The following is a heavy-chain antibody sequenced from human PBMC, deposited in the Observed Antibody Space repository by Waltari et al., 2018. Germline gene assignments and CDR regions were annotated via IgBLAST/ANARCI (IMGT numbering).Heavy chain of an antibody. V-gene: IGHV1-2*06. CDR3: ARGPTIFGVVIGPKYYYYMDV. CDR2: INPNSGGQ. J-gene: IGHJ6*03. CDR1: GYTFTGYY. Sequence: QVQLVQSGAEVKKPGASVKVSCKASGYTFTGYYMHWVRQAPGQGLEWMGRINPNSGGQKDGNKLQGRVTMTRDTSISTAYMELSRLRADDTAVYYCARGPTIFGVVIGPKYYYYMDVWGKGTTVTVSS. D-gene: IGHD3-3*01.